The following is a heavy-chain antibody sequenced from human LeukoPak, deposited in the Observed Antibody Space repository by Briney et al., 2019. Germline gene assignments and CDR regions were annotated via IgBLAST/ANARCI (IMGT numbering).Heavy chain of an antibody. CDR2: ISGSGGST. CDR1: GFTFSSYA. V-gene: IGHV3-23*01. D-gene: IGHD2-2*01. CDR3: TTDLIVVVPAAIR. Sequence: GGSLRLSCAASGFTFSSYAMSWVRQAPGKGLEWVSAISGSGGSTYYADSVKGRFTISRDNSKNTLYLQMNSLKTEDTAVYYCTTDLIVVVPAAIRWGQGTLVTVSS. J-gene: IGHJ4*02.